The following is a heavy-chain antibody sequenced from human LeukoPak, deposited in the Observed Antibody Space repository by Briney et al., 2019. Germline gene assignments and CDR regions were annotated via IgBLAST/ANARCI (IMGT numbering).Heavy chain of an antibody. CDR3: ARDAYDFWNDHCRYFDF. CDR2: IKHDGGEK. Sequence: GGSLRLSCEASGFTFSSYCMTWVRQAPGKGLEWVASIKHDGGEKYYVDSVKGRFNISRDNAKNSLSLQMNSLRAEDTAVYYCARDAYDFWNDHCRYFDFWGQRTLVTVSS. J-gene: IGHJ4*02. V-gene: IGHV3-7*01. CDR1: GFTFSSYC. D-gene: IGHD3-3*01.